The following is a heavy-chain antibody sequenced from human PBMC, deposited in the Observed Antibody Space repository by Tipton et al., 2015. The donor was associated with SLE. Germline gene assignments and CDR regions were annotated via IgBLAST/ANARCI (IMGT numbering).Heavy chain of an antibody. J-gene: IGHJ3*02. V-gene: IGHV4-59*01. CDR2: IYYSGST. D-gene: IGHD1-26*01. CDR1: GGSISSYY. Sequence: TLSLTCTVSGGSISSYYWSWIRQPPGKGLEWIGYIYYSGSTNYNPSLKSRVTRSVDTSKNQFSLRLSPVTAADTAVYYCARRMWEPDAFDIWGQGTMVTVSS. CDR3: ARRMWEPDAFDI.